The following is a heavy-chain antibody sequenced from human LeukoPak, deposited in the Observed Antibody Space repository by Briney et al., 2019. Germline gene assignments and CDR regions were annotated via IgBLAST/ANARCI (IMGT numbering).Heavy chain of an antibody. V-gene: IGHV1-2*02. CDR3: ARVGAPGGLRPYHYYY. J-gene: IGHJ4*02. CDR1: GYIFSDYW. Sequence: ASVKVSCKASGYIFSDYWIHWVRQAPGRGLECLGWIDPASGITNQPQKFQGRITVTRDTSASTVYMDLTGLTTDDTALYYCARVGAPGGLRPYHYYYWGQGTLVTVSS. D-gene: IGHD3-16*01. CDR2: IDPASGIT.